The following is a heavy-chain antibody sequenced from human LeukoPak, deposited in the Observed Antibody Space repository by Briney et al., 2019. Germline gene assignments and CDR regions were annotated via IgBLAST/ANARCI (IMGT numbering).Heavy chain of an antibody. CDR2: INPNSGGT. J-gene: IGHJ4*02. D-gene: IGHD3-16*01. CDR1: GYTFTGYY. CDR3: ARENYDYVWGSSM. Sequence: ASVKVSCKASGYTFTGYYVHWVRQAPGQGLEWMGRINPNSGGTNYAQKFQGSVTMTRDTSISTAYMELSRLRSDDTAVYYCARENYDYVWGSSMWGQGTLVTVSS. V-gene: IGHV1-2*06.